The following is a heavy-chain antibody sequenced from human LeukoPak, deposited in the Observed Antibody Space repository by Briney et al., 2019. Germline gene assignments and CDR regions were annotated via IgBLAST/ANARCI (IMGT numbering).Heavy chain of an antibody. D-gene: IGHD1-26*01. V-gene: IGHV4-38-2*02. CDR1: GYSISSGYY. J-gene: IGHJ4*02. Sequence: SETLSLTCTASGYSISSGYYWGWIRQPPGKGLEWIGSIYHSGSTYYNPSLKSRVTISVDTSKNQFSLKLTSVTAADTAVYYCAGGRIVGATDYFDYWGQGTLVTVSS. CDR3: AGGRIVGATDYFDY. CDR2: IYHSGST.